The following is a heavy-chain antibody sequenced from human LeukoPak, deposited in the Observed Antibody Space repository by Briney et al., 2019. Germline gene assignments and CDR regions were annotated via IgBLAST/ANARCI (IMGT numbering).Heavy chain of an antibody. V-gene: IGHV4-39*01. Sequence: SETLSLTCAVYGGSFSGYYWGWIRQPPGKGLEWIGSIYYSGSTYYNPSLKSRVTISVDTSKNQFSLKLSSVTAADTAVYYCARQKGFGELFIEDPIPETNWFDPWGQGTLVTVSS. CDR1: GGSFSGYY. J-gene: IGHJ5*02. CDR2: IYYSGST. D-gene: IGHD3-10*01. CDR3: ARQKGFGELFIEDPIPETNWFDP.